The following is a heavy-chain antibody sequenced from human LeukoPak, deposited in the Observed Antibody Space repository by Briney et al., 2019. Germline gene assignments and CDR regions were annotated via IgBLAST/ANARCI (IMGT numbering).Heavy chain of an antibody. D-gene: IGHD3-22*01. V-gene: IGHV1-46*01. CDR2: INPSGGST. Sequence: ASVKVSCRASGYTFTSYYMLWVRQAPGQGLEWMGIINPSGGSTSYAQKFQGRITMTRDTSTSTVYMELSSLRSEDTAVYYCARDFHDSSGPPRNFQHWGQGTLVTVSS. CDR1: GYTFTSYY. CDR3: ARDFHDSSGPPRNFQH. J-gene: IGHJ1*01.